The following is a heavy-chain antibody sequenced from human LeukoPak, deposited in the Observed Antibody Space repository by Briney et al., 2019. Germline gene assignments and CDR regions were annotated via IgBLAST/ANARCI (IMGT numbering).Heavy chain of an antibody. J-gene: IGHJ5*02. CDR1: GYTFTSYA. CDR2: INTNTGNP. V-gene: IGHV7-4-1*02. CDR3: ATFRGGQYCSGGSCLPHNWFDP. Sequence: ASVKVSCTASGYTFTSYAMNWVRQAPGQGLEWMGWINTNTGNPTYAQGFTGRFVFSLDTSVSTAYLQISSLKAEDTAVYYCATFRGGQYCSGGSCLPHNWFDPWGQGTLVTVSS. D-gene: IGHD2-15*01.